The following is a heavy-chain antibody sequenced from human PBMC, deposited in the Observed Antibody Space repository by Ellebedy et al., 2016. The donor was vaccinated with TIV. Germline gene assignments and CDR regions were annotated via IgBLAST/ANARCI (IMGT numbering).Heavy chain of an antibody. CDR3: PKGQRVVTAPFDY. CDR2: VSGSGGTT. V-gene: IGHV3-23*01. J-gene: IGHJ4*01. D-gene: IGHD2-21*02. CDR1: GFTFSSYA. Sequence: GESLKISCAAPGFTFSSYAMSWVRQAPGKGLEWVSAVSGSGGTTYYADSVKGRFTISRDNSKNTLYLQMNSLRAEDTAVYYCPKGQRVVTAPFDYWGHGTLVTVSS.